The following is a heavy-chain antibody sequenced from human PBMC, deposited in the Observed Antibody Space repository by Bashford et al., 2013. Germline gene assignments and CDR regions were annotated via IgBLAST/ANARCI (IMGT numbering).Heavy chain of an antibody. Sequence: VRQAPGKGGWEWVAVISFDGSEKYYADSVKGRFTISRDNSENTLFLEMNSLRGEDTAVYYCARVADTITGSPQNWFDPWGQGSLVTVSS. D-gene: IGHD1-20*01. V-gene: IGHV3-30-3*01. CDR2: ISFDGSEK. CDR3: ARVADTITGSPQNWFDP. J-gene: IGHJ5*02.